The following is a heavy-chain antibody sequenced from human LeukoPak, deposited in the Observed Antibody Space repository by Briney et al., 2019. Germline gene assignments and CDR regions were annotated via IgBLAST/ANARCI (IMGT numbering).Heavy chain of an antibody. V-gene: IGHV1-18*01. Sequence: GAAVTVSCKASGYTFSEFAITWVRQAPGQGLDWMGWISGNNDYTNYAQTFEGRVTMTTDTSTTTGFLELRSLRSDDTAVYYCARGPWVAFRDLPQLDFWGQGTLVTVSS. CDR1: GYTFSEFA. CDR3: ARGPWVAFRDLPQLDF. J-gene: IGHJ4*02. CDR2: ISGNNDYT. D-gene: IGHD3-3*02.